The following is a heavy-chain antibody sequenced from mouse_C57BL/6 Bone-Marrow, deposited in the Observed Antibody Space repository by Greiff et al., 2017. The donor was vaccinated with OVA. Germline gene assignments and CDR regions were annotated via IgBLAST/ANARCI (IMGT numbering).Heavy chain of an antibody. V-gene: IGHV5-4*01. CDR2: ISDGGSYT. D-gene: IGHD2-3*01. CDR3: ARDDGYYPYYFDY. CDR1: GFTFSSYA. Sequence: EVKLMESGGGLVKPGGSLKLSCAASGFTFSSYAMSWVRQTPEKRLEWVATISDGGSYTYYPDNVKGRFTISRDNAKNNLYLQMSHLKSEDTAMYYCARDDGYYPYYFDYWGQGTTLTVSS. J-gene: IGHJ2*01.